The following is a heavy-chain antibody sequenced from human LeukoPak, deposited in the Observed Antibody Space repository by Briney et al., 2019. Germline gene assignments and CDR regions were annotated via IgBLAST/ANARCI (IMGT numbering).Heavy chain of an antibody. D-gene: IGHD3-10*01. J-gene: IGHJ4*02. Sequence: PGGSLRLSCAASGFTFSNAWMSWVRQAPGKGLEWVGRIKSKTDGGTTDYAAPVKGRFTISRGDSKNTLYLQMNSLKTEDTAVYYCTTLLWFGELSDYWGQGTLVTVSS. V-gene: IGHV3-15*01. CDR2: IKSKTDGGTT. CDR3: TTLLWFGELSDY. CDR1: GFTFSNAW.